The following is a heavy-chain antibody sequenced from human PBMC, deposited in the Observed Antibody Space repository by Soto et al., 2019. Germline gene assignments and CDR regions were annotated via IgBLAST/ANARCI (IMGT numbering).Heavy chain of an antibody. CDR2: IYYSGST. V-gene: IGHV4-31*03. CDR3: ARQVTAPLGYYDGMDV. J-gene: IGHJ6*02. D-gene: IGHD2-21*02. Sequence: QVQLQESGPGLVKPSQTLSLTCTVSGGSISSGGYYWSWIRQHPGKGLEWIGYIYYSGSTYYNPSLKSRVTISVDTSKNQLSLKLSSVTAADTAVYYCARQVTAPLGYYDGMDVWGQGTTVTVSS. CDR1: GGSISSGGYY.